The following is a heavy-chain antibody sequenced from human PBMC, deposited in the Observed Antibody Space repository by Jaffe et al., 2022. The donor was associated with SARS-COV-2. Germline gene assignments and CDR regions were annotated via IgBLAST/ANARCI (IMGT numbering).Heavy chain of an antibody. D-gene: IGHD1-26*01. V-gene: IGHV1-69*01. Sequence: QVQLVQSGAEVRKPGSSVKVSCKPSGGIFSAYVITWVRQAPGHGLEWMGEIIPLLTTAKYAQKFQGRVTIIADESTKTAYLELGGLRFEDTAVYYCARGQVRVGAPPDYYYAMDVWGQGTTVTVSS. CDR2: IIPLLTTA. CDR3: ARGQVRVGAPPDYYYAMDV. CDR1: GGIFSAYV. J-gene: IGHJ6*01.